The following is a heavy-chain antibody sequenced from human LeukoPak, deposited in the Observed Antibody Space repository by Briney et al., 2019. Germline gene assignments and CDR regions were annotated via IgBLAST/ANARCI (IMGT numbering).Heavy chain of an antibody. Sequence: PGRSLRLSCAASGFTFSSYAMHWVRQAPGKGLEWVAVISYDGSNKYYADSVKGRFTISRDNSKNTLYLQMNSLRAEDTAVYYCARAHTSYWYFDLWGRGTLVTVSS. CDR2: ISYDGSNK. V-gene: IGHV3-30-3*01. J-gene: IGHJ2*01. CDR1: GFTFSSYA. CDR3: ARAHTSYWYFDL.